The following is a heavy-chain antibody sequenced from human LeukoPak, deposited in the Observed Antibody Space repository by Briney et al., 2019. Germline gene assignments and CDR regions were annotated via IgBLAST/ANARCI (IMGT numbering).Heavy chain of an antibody. D-gene: IGHD6-13*01. V-gene: IGHV1-8*01. J-gene: IGHJ4*02. CDR2: MSPNSGNT. Sequence: ASVKVSCKASGYTFTSYDINWVRQATGQGLEWMGWMSPNSGNTGYAQKFQGRVSMTKNTSISTAYMELSSLRSADTAVYYCARVEGQFYWYSSSWLYFDYWGQGTLVTVSS. CDR1: GYTFTSYD. CDR3: ARVEGQFYWYSSSWLYFDY.